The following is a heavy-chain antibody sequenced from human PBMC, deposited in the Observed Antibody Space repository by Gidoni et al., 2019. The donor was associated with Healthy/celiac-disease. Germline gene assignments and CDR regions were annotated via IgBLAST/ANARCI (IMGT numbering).Heavy chain of an antibody. J-gene: IGHJ4*02. CDR3: ARVSAGFLEWLLPHHFDY. CDR1: GFTFGSYE. Sequence: EVQLVESGGGLVQPGGSLRLSCAASGFTFGSYEMNWVRQAPGKGLDWVSYISNSGSTIYYADSVKGRFTISRDNAKNSLYLQMNSLRAEDTAVYYCARVSAGFLEWLLPHHFDYWGQGTLVTVSS. V-gene: IGHV3-48*03. CDR2: ISNSGSTI. D-gene: IGHD3-3*01.